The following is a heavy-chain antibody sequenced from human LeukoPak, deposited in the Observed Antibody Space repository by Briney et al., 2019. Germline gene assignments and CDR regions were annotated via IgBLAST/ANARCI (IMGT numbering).Heavy chain of an antibody. CDR2: ISSSSSYI. Sequence: GGSLRLSCAASGFTFSSYSMNWVRQAPGKGLEWVSSISSSSSYIYYADSVKGRFTISRDNAKNSLYLQMNSLRAEDTAVYYCARRVVTASYYFDYWGQGTLVTVSS. J-gene: IGHJ4*02. CDR3: ARRVVTASYYFDY. V-gene: IGHV3-21*01. CDR1: GFTFSSYS. D-gene: IGHD2-21*02.